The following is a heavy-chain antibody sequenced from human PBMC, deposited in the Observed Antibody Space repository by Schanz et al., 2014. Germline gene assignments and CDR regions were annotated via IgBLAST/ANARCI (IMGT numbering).Heavy chain of an antibody. V-gene: IGHV3-53*01. CDR3: ARDGGRDGYNLAFDV. J-gene: IGHJ3*01. CDR2: MYINRGST. Sequence: EVQLVESGGGLIQPGGSLRLSCAVSGFTVNTNHMSWVRQAPGKGLEWISSMYINRGSTQYADSVKGRFIISRDSSKNTRFLQMNSLRAEDTAVYFGARDGGRDGYNLAFDVWGQGTLVTVSS. CDR1: GFTVNTNH. D-gene: IGHD5-12*01.